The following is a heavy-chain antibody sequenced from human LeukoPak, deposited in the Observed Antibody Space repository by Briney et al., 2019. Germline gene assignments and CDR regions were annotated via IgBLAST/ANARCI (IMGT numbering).Heavy chain of an antibody. J-gene: IGHJ4*02. CDR2: MNPNSGNT. D-gene: IGHD3-10*01. CDR1: GYTFTSYD. V-gene: IGHV1-8*01. CDR3: ARGLGRATMVRGVIIGY. Sequence: ASVKVSCKASGYTFTSYDINWVRQATGQGLEWMGSMNPNSGNTGYAQKFQGRVTMTRNTSISTAYMELSILRSEDTAVYYCARGLGRATMVRGVIIGYWGQGTLVTVSS.